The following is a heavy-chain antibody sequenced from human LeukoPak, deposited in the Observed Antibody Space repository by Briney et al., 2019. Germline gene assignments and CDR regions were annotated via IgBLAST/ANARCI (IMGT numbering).Heavy chain of an antibody. V-gene: IGHV4-4*02. CDR2: VNLQGST. J-gene: IGHJ4*02. Sequence: SGTLSLTCGVSGGSITNTNYWTWVRQPPGKGLEWIGEVNLQGSTNYNPTLMGRVAISVDTSENHISLQLTSVTAADTAVYYCAREGGPYRPLDYSGQGTLVTVSS. CDR1: GGSITNTNY. CDR3: AREGGPYRPLDY.